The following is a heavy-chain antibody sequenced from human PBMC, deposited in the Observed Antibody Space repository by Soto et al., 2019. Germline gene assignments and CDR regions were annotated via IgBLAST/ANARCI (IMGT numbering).Heavy chain of an antibody. D-gene: IGHD7-27*01. V-gene: IGHV4-34*01. CDR3: VRAKFERTGWHKFDS. Sequence: LTCTVSGGAFSGHFWSWGRQPPGEGLGGVGGVRHSGNTKYYPSLKSRGTFSVDPSKNQISLALTSVTAADTAVYYCVRAKFERTGWHKFDSCGQGKLVTV. CDR1: GGAFSGHF. CDR2: VRHSGNT. J-gene: IGHJ4*02.